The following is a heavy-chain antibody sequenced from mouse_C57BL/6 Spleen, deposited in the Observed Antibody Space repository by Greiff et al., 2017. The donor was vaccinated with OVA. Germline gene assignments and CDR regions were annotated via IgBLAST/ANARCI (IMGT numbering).Heavy chain of an antibody. Sequence: EVKVVESGGGLVKPGGSLKLSCAASGFTFSSYGMSWVRQTPEKRLEWVATISDDGSFTYYPDNVKGRFTISRDNAKNNLYLQMSHLKSEDTAMYYCARGPPPMGTYWGQGTLVTVSA. V-gene: IGHV5-4*03. CDR2: ISDDGSFT. CDR1: GFTFSSYG. J-gene: IGHJ3*01. CDR3: ARGPPPMGTY.